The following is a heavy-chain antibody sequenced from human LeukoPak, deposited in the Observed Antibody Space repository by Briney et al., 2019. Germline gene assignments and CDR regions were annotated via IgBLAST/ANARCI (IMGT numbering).Heavy chain of an antibody. CDR2: ISYDGSNI. D-gene: IGHD3-16*01. V-gene: IGHV3-30-3*01. Sequence: GRSLRLSCAASGFTFSSYAMHWVRQAPGKGLEWVALISYDGSNIYSADSVKGRFTISRDNSKNTMYLQMNSLRDEDTAVYSCAREKYVTGEFFQHWGQGTLVTVSS. CDR3: AREKYVTGEFFQH. J-gene: IGHJ1*01. CDR1: GFTFSSYA.